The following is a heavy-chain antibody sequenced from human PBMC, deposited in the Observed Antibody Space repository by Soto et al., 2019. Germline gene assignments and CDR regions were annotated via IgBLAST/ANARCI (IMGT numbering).Heavy chain of an antibody. D-gene: IGHD6-13*01. V-gene: IGHV1-69*01. J-gene: IGHJ4*02. CDR1: GGTFSSYR. Sequence: QVQLVQSGAEVKKTGSSVRVSCKASGGTFSSYRLNWLRQAPGHGLEWVGGIVPIRRAAEYAQGFQGRVPITADETTRTSYMELRSLKSQDTAVYYCVRDSGAKLSSSWGQGTLVTVSS. CDR2: IVPIRRAA. CDR3: VRDSGAKLSSS.